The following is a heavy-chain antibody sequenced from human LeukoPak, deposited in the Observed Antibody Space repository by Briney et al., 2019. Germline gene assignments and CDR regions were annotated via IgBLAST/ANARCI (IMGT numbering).Heavy chain of an antibody. CDR2: INPNSGGT. V-gene: IGHV1-2*02. D-gene: IGHD2-8*01. J-gene: IGHJ4*02. CDR3: ARDRMASLYGYFDY. Sequence: ASVKVSCKASGYTFTGYYMHWVRQAPGQGLEWMGWINPNSGGTNYAQKFQGRVTMTRDTSISTAYMELSRLRSDDTAVYYCARDRMASLYGYFDYWGQGTLVTVSS. CDR1: GYTFTGYY.